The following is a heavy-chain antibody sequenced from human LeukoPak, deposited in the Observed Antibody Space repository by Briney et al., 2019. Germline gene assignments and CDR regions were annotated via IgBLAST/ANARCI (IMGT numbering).Heavy chain of an antibody. J-gene: IGHJ5*02. CDR3: AREVYCSSTSCYTDWFDP. CDR2: ISSSSSCI. Sequence: GGSLRLSCAASGFTLSSYSMNWVRQAPGKGLEWVSSISSSSSCIYYADSVKGRFTISRDNAKNSLYLQMNSLRAEDTAVYYCAREVYCSSTSCYTDWFDPWGQGTLVTVSS. CDR1: GFTLSSYS. D-gene: IGHD2-2*02. V-gene: IGHV3-21*01.